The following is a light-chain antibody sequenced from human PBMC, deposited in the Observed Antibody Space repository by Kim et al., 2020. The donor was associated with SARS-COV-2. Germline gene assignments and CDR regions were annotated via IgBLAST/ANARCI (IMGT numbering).Light chain of an antibody. CDR3: QVWDSSSDLHVV. CDR2: YDT. V-gene: IGLV3-21*04. J-gene: IGLJ2*01. CDR1: NIGSKS. Sequence: SYELTQPPSVSVDPGKTARITCGGNNIGSKSVHWYQQKPGQAPVLVIYYDTDQPSGIPERFSGSNSGNTATLTISRVEAGDEADYYCQVWDSSSDLHVVFGGGTQLTVL.